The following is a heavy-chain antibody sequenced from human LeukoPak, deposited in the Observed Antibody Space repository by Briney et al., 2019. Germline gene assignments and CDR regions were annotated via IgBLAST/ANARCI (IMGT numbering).Heavy chain of an antibody. CDR2: INPNSGGT. Sequence: ASVTVPCKASGYTFTGYYMHWVRQAPGQGLEWMGWINPNSGGTNYAQKFQGRVTMTRDTSISTAYMELSRLRSDDTAVYYCARERTGTPGDYWGQGTLVTVSS. D-gene: IGHD1/OR15-1a*01. CDR1: GYTFTGYY. CDR3: ARERTGTPGDY. V-gene: IGHV1-2*02. J-gene: IGHJ4*02.